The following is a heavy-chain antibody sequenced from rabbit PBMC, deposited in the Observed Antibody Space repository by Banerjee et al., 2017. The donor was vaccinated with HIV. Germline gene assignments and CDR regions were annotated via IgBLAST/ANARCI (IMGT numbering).Heavy chain of an antibody. CDR1: GIDFSSSFW. Sequence: QEQLVESGGGLVTLGGSLKLTCKASGIDFSSSFWISWVRQAPGKGLEWIACLYAGSSGSTYYASWARGRFTISKTSSTTVTLQMTSLTVADTATYFCARGGYDENYFNLWGPGTLVTVS. V-gene: IGHV1S45*01. CDR3: ARGGYDENYFNL. CDR2: LYAGSSGST. J-gene: IGHJ4*01. D-gene: IGHD2-1*01.